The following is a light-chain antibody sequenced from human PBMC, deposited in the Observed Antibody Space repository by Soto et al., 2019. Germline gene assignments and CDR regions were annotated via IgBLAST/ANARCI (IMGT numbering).Light chain of an antibody. CDR3: CSYAGSNTWV. CDR1: SSDVGSYNL. J-gene: IGLJ3*02. Sequence: QSALTQPASVSGSPGQSITISCTGTSSDVGSYNLVSWYQQHPGKAPKLMTYEVSRRPSGVSNRFSGSKSGNTASLTISGLQAEDEADYYCCSYAGSNTWVFGGGTKVTVL. V-gene: IGLV2-23*02. CDR2: EVS.